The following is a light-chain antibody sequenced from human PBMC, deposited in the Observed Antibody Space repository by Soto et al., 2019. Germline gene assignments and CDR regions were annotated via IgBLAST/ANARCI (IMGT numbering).Light chain of an antibody. Sequence: QSALTQPASVSGSPGQSITISCTGTSSDVGGYNYVSWYQQHPGTAPKLMIYEVSNRPSGLSNRFSGSKSGNTASLTISGLQAEDEADYYCSSYTSSSALYVLGTGAKVTVL. V-gene: IGLV2-14*01. CDR3: SSYTSSSALYV. J-gene: IGLJ1*01. CDR1: SSDVGGYNY. CDR2: EVS.